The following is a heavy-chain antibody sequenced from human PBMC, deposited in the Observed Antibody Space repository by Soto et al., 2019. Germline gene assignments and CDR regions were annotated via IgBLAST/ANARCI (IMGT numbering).Heavy chain of an antibody. CDR2: FIAMLGTP. CDR1: GGTFGSHG. J-gene: IGHJ4*02. D-gene: IGHD5-18*01. Sequence: QVQLVQSGAEVKKPGSSVKVSCKASGGTFGSHGVAWVRQAPGQGLEWMGGFIAMLGTPTYAKKVQGRDTTTADESLTSSYLELRSLRSEDTAMYFCARGAMAKFDYWGQGTVVTVSS. V-gene: IGHV1-69*01. CDR3: ARGAMAKFDY.